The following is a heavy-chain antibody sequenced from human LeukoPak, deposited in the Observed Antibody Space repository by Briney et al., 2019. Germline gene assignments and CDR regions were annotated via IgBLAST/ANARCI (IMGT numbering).Heavy chain of an antibody. CDR2: IGTAGDT. J-gene: IGHJ6*02. Sequence: GGSLRLSCAASGFTFSSYDMHWVRQATGKGLEWVSAIGTAGDTYYPGSVKGRFTISRENAKNSLYLQMNSLRAGDTAVYYCARERAAGPEDYYYGMDVWGQGTTVTVS. D-gene: IGHD6-13*01. CDR3: ARERAAGPEDYYYGMDV. V-gene: IGHV3-13*01. CDR1: GFTFSSYD.